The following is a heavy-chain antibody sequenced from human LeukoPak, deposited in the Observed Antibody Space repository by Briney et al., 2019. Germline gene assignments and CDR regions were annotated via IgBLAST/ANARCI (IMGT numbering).Heavy chain of an antibody. J-gene: IGHJ5*02. CDR3: AKWNRQPLVKGWFDT. D-gene: IGHD6-13*01. CDR1: GFIVSNNY. CDR2: IFAGGTT. V-gene: IGHV3-53*05. Sequence: GGSLRLSCAASGFIVSNNYMSWVRQAPGRGLEWVSVIFAGGTTNYADSVKGRFTISRDNANNSLSLLMNSLRVEDTAFYYCAKWNRQPLVKGWFDTWGQGALVIVSS.